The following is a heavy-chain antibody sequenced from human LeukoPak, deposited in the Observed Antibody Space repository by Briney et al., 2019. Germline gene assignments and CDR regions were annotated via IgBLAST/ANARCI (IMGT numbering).Heavy chain of an antibody. CDR2: IIPIFGTA. CDR1: GGTFSSYA. D-gene: IGHD3-3*02. V-gene: IGHV1-69*13. CDR3: ARDDGIKRGFDY. J-gene: IGHJ4*02. Sequence: SVKVSCKAPGGTFSSYAISWVRQAPGQGLEWMGGIIPIFGTANYAQKFQGRVTITADESTSTAYMELSSLRSEDAAVYYCARDDGIKRGFDYWGQGTLVTVSS.